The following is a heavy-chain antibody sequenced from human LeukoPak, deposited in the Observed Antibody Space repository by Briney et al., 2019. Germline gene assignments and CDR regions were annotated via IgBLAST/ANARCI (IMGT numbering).Heavy chain of an antibody. V-gene: IGHV3-48*01. Sequence: GGSLRLSCAASGFTFSSYSMNWVRQAPGKGLEWVSYISSSSSTIYYADSVKGRFTISRDNAKNSLYLQMNSLRAEDTAVYYCARDFRTAMVTDDYWGQGTLVTVSS. CDR3: ARDFRTAMVTDDY. CDR1: GFTFSSYS. CDR2: ISSSSSTI. J-gene: IGHJ4*02. D-gene: IGHD5-18*01.